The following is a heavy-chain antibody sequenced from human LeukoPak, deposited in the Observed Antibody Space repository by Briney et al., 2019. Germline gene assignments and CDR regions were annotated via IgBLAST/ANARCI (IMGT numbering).Heavy chain of an antibody. CDR3: TRGSGRFEY. D-gene: IGHD2-15*01. Sequence: GGSLRLSCSASGFTFGDFAMTWVRQAPGEGLKWVGIGRAKAYGATKEYAASVKGRFTISRDDSKSVAYLQMDNLKTEDTGIYYCTRGSGRFEYWGQGTRVTVSS. CDR1: GFTFGDFA. V-gene: IGHV3-49*04. CDR2: GRAKAYGATK. J-gene: IGHJ4*02.